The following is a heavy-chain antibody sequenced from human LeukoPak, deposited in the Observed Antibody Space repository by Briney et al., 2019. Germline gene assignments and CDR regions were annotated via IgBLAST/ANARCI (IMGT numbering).Heavy chain of an antibody. CDR1: GYTLTELS. CDR2: FDPEDGET. J-gene: IGHJ4*02. D-gene: IGHD5-12*01. CDR3: ATVPVPLYSGYDPYYFDY. Sequence: ASVKVSCKVSGYTLTELSMHWVRQAPGKGLEWMGGFDPEDGETIFAQKFQGRVTMTEDTSTDTAYMELSSLRSEDTAVYYCATVPVPLYSGYDPYYFDYWGQGTLVTVSS. V-gene: IGHV1-24*01.